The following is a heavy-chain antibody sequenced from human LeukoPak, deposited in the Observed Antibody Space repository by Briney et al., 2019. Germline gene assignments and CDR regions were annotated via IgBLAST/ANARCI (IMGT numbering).Heavy chain of an antibody. CDR1: GFTFSNYL. CDR2: ISSTGGTI. CDR3: ARVGYSGSPGDY. V-gene: IGHV3-48*04. D-gene: IGHD1-26*01. Sequence: GGSLRLSCVGSGFTFSNYLMNWVRQAPGKGLEWVSFISSTGGTIYYGDSVKGRFTISRDNAKYSLYLQMNSLRAEDTAVYYCARVGYSGSPGDYWGQGTLVTVSS. J-gene: IGHJ4*02.